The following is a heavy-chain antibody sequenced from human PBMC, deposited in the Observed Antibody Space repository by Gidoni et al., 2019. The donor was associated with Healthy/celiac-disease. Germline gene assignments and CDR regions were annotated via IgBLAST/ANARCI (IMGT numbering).Heavy chain of an antibody. J-gene: IGHJ4*02. CDR3: AKDPYHGYGDYFDY. Sequence: GSGGSTYYADSVKGRFTISRDNSKNTLYLQMNSLRAEDTAVYYCAKDPYHGYGDYFDYWGQGTLVTVSS. D-gene: IGHD4-17*01. V-gene: IGHV3-23*01. CDR2: GSGGST.